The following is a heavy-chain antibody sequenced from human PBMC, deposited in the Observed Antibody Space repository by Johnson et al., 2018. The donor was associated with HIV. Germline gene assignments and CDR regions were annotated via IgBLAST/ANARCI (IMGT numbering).Heavy chain of an antibody. Sequence: QMLLVESGGGVVQPGRSLRLSCAASGFTFSSYAMHWVRQAPGKGLEWVAVISYDGSNKYYADSVKGRFIISRDNSKNTLLLQMNSLRVDDTAMYYCARGHHDSGYPLEAFDIWGQGTMVSVSS. J-gene: IGHJ3*02. CDR1: GFTFSSYA. D-gene: IGHD3-22*01. CDR2: ISYDGSNK. CDR3: ARGHHDSGYPLEAFDI. V-gene: IGHV3-30*14.